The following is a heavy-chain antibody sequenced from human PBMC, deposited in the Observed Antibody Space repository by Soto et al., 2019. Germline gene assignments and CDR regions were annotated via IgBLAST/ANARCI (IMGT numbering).Heavy chain of an antibody. CDR3: ARIGRGEWYYFDY. J-gene: IGHJ4*02. CDR2: IYYSGST. V-gene: IGHV4-59*01. D-gene: IGHD3-3*01. Sequence: QVQLQESGPGLVKPSETLSLTCTVSGGSISSYYWSWIRQPPGKGLEWIGYIYYSGSTNYNPSLKSRVTISVDTSKNQFSLKLSSVTAADTAVYYCARIGRGEWYYFDYWGQGTLVTVSS. CDR1: GGSISSYY.